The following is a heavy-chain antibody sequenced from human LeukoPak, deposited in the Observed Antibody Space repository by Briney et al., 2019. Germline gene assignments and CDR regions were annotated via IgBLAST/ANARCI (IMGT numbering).Heavy chain of an antibody. CDR2: IQYEGNIK. D-gene: IGHD1-20*01. CDR3: AKGITGPFDY. V-gene: IGHV3-30*02. CDR1: GFSINTYG. Sequence: PGGSLRLSCAASGFSINTYGMHWVRQAPGKGLEWVAYIQYEGNIKFYADSVKGRFTISRDNSKNTLYLQMNSLRAEDTAVYYCAKGITGPFDYWGQGTLVTVSS. J-gene: IGHJ4*02.